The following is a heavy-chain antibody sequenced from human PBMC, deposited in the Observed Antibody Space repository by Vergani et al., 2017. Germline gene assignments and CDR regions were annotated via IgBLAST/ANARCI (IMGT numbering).Heavy chain of an antibody. J-gene: IGHJ4*02. Sequence: QITLKESGPTLVKPTQTLTLTCTVSGFSVSSSGVGVAWIRQPPGKALECLAIIYWNDDKRYSPSLMGRLTIAKDTSRNQVVLTMTNMDPVDTATYYCAHRRMGYYDLLDYWGQGTLVTVSS. D-gene: IGHD3-22*01. CDR1: GFSVSSSGVG. CDR2: IYWNDDK. CDR3: AHRRMGYYDLLDY. V-gene: IGHV2-5*01.